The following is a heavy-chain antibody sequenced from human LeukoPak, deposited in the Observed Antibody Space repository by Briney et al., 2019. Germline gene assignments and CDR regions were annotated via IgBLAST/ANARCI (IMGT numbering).Heavy chain of an antibody. CDR3: ARVRGGVSTSCYDY. Sequence: ASVKVSCKASGYTFTSYDINWVRQATGQGLEWMGWMNPNSGNTGYAQKFQGRVTITRNTSISTAYMELSSLRSEDTAVYYCARVRGGVSTSCYDYWGQGTLVTVSS. CDR2: MNPNSGNT. J-gene: IGHJ4*02. D-gene: IGHD2-2*01. CDR1: GYTFTSYD. V-gene: IGHV1-8*03.